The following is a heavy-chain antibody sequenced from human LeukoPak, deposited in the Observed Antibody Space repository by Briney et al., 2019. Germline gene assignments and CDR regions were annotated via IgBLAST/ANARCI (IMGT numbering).Heavy chain of an antibody. CDR3: ARGLGDY. CDR1: GGPFSGYY. V-gene: IGHV4-34*01. J-gene: IGHJ4*02. CDR2: INHSGST. D-gene: IGHD3-16*01. Sequence: PSETLSLTCAVYGGPFSGYYWSWIRQPPGKGLEWIGEINHSGSTDYNPSLKSRVTISVDTSKNQFSLKLSSVTAADTALYYCARGLGDYWRQGTLVTVSS.